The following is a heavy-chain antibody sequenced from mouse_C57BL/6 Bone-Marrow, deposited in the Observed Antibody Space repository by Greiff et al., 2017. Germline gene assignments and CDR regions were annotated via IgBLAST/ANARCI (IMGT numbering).Heavy chain of an antibody. D-gene: IGHD2-2*01. J-gene: IGHJ4*01. CDR2: ISDGGSYT. V-gene: IGHV5-4*01. CDR3: AIGGLPYYAMDY. CDR1: GFTFSCYA. Sequence: EVHLVESGGGLVKPGGSLKLSCAASGFTFSCYAMSWVRPTPEQRLEWVATISDGGSYTYYHVNVQGRFTISRDNSKNYLYLQMCHLKSWDTAIYYCAIGGLPYYAMDYWGQGTLVTVAA.